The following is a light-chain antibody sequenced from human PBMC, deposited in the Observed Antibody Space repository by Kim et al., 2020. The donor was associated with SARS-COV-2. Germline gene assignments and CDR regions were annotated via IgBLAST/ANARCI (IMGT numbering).Light chain of an antibody. Sequence: APVGDRVTITCRASQGISHYLAWYQQKPGKVPKLLIHAASTLQSGVPYRFSGSGSGTDFTLTITSLQPEDVATYYCQKYDTSPWTFGQGTKVDIK. CDR2: AAS. CDR1: QGISHY. V-gene: IGKV1-27*01. CDR3: QKYDTSPWT. J-gene: IGKJ1*01.